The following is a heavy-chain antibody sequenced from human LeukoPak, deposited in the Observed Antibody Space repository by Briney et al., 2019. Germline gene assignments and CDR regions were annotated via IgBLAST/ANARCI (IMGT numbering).Heavy chain of an antibody. D-gene: IGHD3-16*01. V-gene: IGHV4-39*01. CDR3: ARHGSYYYYMDV. J-gene: IGHJ6*03. Sequence: SETLSLTCTVSGGSISSSSNYWGWIRQPPGKGLEWIGTIYYSGSTYYNPSLKSRVAISVDTSKLQFSLMLTSVTAADTAVYYCARHGSYYYYMDVWGKGTTVTVSS. CDR2: IYYSGST. CDR1: GGSISSSSNY.